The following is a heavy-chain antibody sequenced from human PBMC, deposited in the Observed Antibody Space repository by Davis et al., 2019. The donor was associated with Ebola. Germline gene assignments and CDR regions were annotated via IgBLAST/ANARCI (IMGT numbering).Heavy chain of an antibody. V-gene: IGHV3-23*01. CDR2: ISGSGDST. J-gene: IGHJ6*02. Sequence: GESLKISCAASGFAFSSYAMNWVRQAPGKGLEWVSYISGSGDSTYYADSVKGRFTISRDSSKNTLYLQMTSLRAEDTAVYYCANSYYYGMDVWGQGTTVTVSS. CDR3: ANSYYYGMDV. CDR1: GFAFSSYA.